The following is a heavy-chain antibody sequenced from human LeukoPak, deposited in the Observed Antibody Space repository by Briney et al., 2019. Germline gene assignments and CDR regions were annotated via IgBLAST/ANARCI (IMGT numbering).Heavy chain of an antibody. J-gene: IGHJ6*02. Sequence: SETLSLTCTVSGGSISSYYWSWIRQPPGKGLEWIGYIYYSGSTNYNPSLKSRVTISVDTSKNQFSLKLSSVTAADTAVYYCARVWVEGSGWRPYYYYYGMDVWGQGTTVTVSS. V-gene: IGHV4-59*01. CDR3: ARVWVEGSGWRPYYYYYGMDV. CDR1: GGSISSYY. D-gene: IGHD6-19*01. CDR2: IYYSGST.